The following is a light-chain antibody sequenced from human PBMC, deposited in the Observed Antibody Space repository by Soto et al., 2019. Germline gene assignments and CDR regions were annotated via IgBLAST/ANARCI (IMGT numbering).Light chain of an antibody. CDR3: HYYGTSLLA. V-gene: IGKV3-20*01. J-gene: IGKJ3*01. CDR2: GAS. CDR1: QNVASNY. Sequence: ESVLTQSPGTLSLSLGERATLSCRASQNVASNYLAWYQQIPGQAPRLLIYGASSRATGIPDRFSASGSGTDFTLTISRLEPEDSAVYYCHYYGTSLLAFGPGTTVDIK.